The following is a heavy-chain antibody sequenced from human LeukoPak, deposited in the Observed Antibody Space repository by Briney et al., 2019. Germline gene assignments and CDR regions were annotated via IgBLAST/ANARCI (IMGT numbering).Heavy chain of an antibody. V-gene: IGHV1-58*02. CDR2: IVVGSGNT. CDR1: GYTFTSSA. J-gene: IGHJ3*02. D-gene: IGHD3-22*01. CDR3: AAGVYYDSSGYNDAFDI. Sequence: ASVKVSCKASGYTFTSSAMQWVRQARGQRLEWIGWIVVGSGNTNYAQKFQERVTITRDMSTSTAYMELSSLRSEDTAVYYCAAGVYYDSSGYNDAFDIWGQGTMVTVSS.